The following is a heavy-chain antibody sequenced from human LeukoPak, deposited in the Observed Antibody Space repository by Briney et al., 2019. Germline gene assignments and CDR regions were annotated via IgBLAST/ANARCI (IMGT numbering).Heavy chain of an antibody. J-gene: IGHJ4*02. CDR3: AKRGVVIRVFLDGYHKEAYYFDS. CDR1: GFTFSSYG. V-gene: IGHV3-30*18. D-gene: IGHD3-10*01. CDR2: ISYDGSNK. Sequence: GGSLRLSCAASGFTFSSYGMHWVRQAPGKGLEWVAVISYDGSNKYYADSVKGRFTISRDNSKNTLYLQMNSLRAEDTAVYFCAKRGVVIRVFLDGYHKEAYYFDSSGQGALVTVCS.